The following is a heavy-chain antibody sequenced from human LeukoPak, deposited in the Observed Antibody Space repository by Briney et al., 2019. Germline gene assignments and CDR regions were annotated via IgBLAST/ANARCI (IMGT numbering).Heavy chain of an antibody. Sequence: PGGSLRLSCAASGFKFTTYGMPWVRQAPGKGLEWVAVIHHDGNNKYYADSVKGRFTISRDNSKNTVYLQMNSLGAEDTAVYYCAKDPRDIVVVPAAEDYWGQGTLVTVSS. J-gene: IGHJ4*02. V-gene: IGHV3-30*02. CDR1: GFKFTTYG. CDR3: AKDPRDIVVVPAAEDY. D-gene: IGHD2-2*01. CDR2: IHHDGNNK.